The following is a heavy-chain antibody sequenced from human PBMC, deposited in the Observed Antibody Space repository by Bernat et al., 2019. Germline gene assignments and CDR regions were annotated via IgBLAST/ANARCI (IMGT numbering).Heavy chain of an antibody. V-gene: IGHV3-21*01. Sequence: EVQLVESGGGLVKPGGSLRLSCAASGFTFSSYSMNWVRQAPGKGLEWVSSISSSSSYIYYADSVKGRFTISRDNAKNSLYLQMNRLRAEDTAVYYCARGDVGYCSSTSCYRTPYYFDYWGQGTLVTVSS. CDR1: GFTFSSYS. CDR3: ARGDVGYCSSTSCYRTPYYFDY. J-gene: IGHJ4*02. D-gene: IGHD2-2*01. CDR2: ISSSSSYI.